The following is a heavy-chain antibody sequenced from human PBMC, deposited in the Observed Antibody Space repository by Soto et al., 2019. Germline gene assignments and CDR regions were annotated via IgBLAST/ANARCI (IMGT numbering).Heavy chain of an antibody. CDR3: ARAWRNNWNAGNAFDI. V-gene: IGHV1-2*04. CDR1: GYTFTGYY. D-gene: IGHD1-1*01. Sequence: ASMKVSCKASGYTFTGYYMHWVRQAPGQGLEWMGWINPNSGGTNYAQKFQGWVTMTRDTSISTAYMELSRLRSDATAVYSCARAWRNNWNAGNAFDIWGQGTLFTVSS. CDR2: INPNSGGT. J-gene: IGHJ3*02.